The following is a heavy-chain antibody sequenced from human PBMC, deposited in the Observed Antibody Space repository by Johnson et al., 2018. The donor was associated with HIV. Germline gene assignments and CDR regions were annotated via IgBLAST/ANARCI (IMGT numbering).Heavy chain of an antibody. J-gene: IGHJ3*02. V-gene: IGHV3-11*06. D-gene: IGHD4-11*01. CDR2: INNDGSST. Sequence: QMQLVESGGGLVKPGGSLRLSCAASGFTFSDYYMSWIRQAPGKGLEWVSGINNDGSSTNYADSVKGRFTISRDNAKNSLYLQMNSLRAEDTAVYYCARMTTRSDIWGQGTMVTVSS. CDR3: ARMTTRSDI. CDR1: GFTFSDYY.